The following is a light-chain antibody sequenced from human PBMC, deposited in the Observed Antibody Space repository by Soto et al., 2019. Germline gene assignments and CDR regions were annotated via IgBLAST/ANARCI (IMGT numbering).Light chain of an antibody. V-gene: IGKV3-20*01. J-gene: IGKJ1*01. CDR1: QGVSSGY. CDR3: QHYGSSSWT. CDR2: GAS. Sequence: IELTQSPRTLSLSPGEGATLACRASQGVSSGYLAWYQQKPGQAPRLLIYGASSRATGIPDRFSGSGSGTDFTLTISRLEPEDFAVYYCQHYGSSSWTFGQGTKVDIK.